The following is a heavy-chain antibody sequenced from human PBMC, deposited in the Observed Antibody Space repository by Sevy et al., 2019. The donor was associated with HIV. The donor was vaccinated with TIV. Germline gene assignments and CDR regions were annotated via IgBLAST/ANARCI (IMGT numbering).Heavy chain of an antibody. CDR3: AKWRPPAHYYYMDV. V-gene: IGHV3-23*01. D-gene: IGHD2-2*01. CDR1: GFTFSSYA. CDR2: ISGSGGST. J-gene: IGHJ6*03. Sequence: GGSLRLSCAASGFTFSSYAMSWVRQAPGKGLEWVSAISGSGGSTYYADSVKGRFTISGDNSKNTLYLQMNSLRAEDTAVYYCAKWRPPAHYYYMDVWGKGTTVTVSS.